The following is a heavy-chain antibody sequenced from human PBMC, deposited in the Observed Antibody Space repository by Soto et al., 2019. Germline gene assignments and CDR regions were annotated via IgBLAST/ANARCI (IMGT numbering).Heavy chain of an antibody. V-gene: IGHV3-64D*06. CDR3: VCSVGGSLTWFDP. J-gene: IGHJ5*02. CDR2: ISSNGGST. Sequence: GGSLRLSCSASGFTLSSYSMHWVRHAPGKGLEYDSAISSNGGSTYYADSMKGRFTISRDNSKKTLYLQMSSLRAEDTSVYYCVCSVGGSLTWFDPWGQGTLVTVSS. CDR1: GFTLSSYS. D-gene: IGHD2-15*01.